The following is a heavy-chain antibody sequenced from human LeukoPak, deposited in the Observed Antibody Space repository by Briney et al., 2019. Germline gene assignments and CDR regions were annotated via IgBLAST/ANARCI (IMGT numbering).Heavy chain of an antibody. CDR2: ISSSGSTI. CDR3: ATPSDSSGYHAPLDAFDI. CDR1: GFSFGHYS. V-gene: IGHV3-48*04. Sequence: PGGSLRLSCAASGFSFGHYSMTWVRQAPGKGLEWVSYISSSGSTIYYADSVKGRFTISRDNAKNSLYLQMNSLRAEDTAVYYCATPSDSSGYHAPLDAFDIWGQGTMVTVSS. J-gene: IGHJ3*02. D-gene: IGHD3-22*01.